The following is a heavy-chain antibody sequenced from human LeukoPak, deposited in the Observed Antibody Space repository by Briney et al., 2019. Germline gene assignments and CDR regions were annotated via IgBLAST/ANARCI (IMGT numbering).Heavy chain of an antibody. CDR1: GYTFTSYD. D-gene: IGHD6-13*01. Sequence: ASVKVSCKASGYTFTSYDINWVRQATGQGLERMGWMNPNSGNTGYAQKFQGRVTMTRNTSISTAYMELSSLRSEDTAVYYCARAGQQLVRSDYWGQGTLVTVSS. CDR2: MNPNSGNT. J-gene: IGHJ4*02. CDR3: ARAGQQLVRSDY. V-gene: IGHV1-8*01.